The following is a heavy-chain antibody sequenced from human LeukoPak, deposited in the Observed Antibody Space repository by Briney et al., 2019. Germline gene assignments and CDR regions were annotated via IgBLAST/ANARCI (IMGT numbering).Heavy chain of an antibody. CDR2: IRYDGSNK. D-gene: IGHD3-10*01. Sequence: GGPLSLSCAASGFTFRGYGLHWFRKAPAKGLEGVAFIRYDGSNKYYADSVQGRFTISRDNSKNTLYVQMNSLRAEDTAVYYCAKIIRFGDSVDYWGQGTLVTVSS. CDR1: GFTFRGYG. CDR3: AKIIRFGDSVDY. J-gene: IGHJ4*02. V-gene: IGHV3-30*02.